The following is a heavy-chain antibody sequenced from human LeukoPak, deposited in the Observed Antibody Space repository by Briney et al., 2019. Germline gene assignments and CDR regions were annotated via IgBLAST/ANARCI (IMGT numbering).Heavy chain of an antibody. CDR2: INSDGSST. CDR3: ARRIAAAAAPYYFDY. J-gene: IGHJ4*02. D-gene: IGHD6-13*01. V-gene: IGHV3-74*01. Sequence: GGSLRLSCVDSGFTFSSYWMHWVRQAPGKGLLWVSRINSDGSSTSYADSVKGRFTISRDNAKNTLYLQMNSLRAEDTAVYYCARRIAAAAAPYYFDYWGQGTLVTVSS. CDR1: GFTFSSYW.